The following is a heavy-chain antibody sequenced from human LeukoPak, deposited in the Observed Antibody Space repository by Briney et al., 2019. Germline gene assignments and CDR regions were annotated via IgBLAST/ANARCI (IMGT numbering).Heavy chain of an antibody. Sequence: GESLRLSCAASGFTFSNFAMIWVRQAPGKGLEWGAYISSSGSTIYYADSVKGRFTISRDNAKNSLYLQMNSLRAEDTAVYYCAELGITMIGGVWGKGTTVTISS. CDR2: ISSSGSTI. CDR1: GFTFSNFA. J-gene: IGHJ6*04. V-gene: IGHV3-48*03. CDR3: AELGITMIGGV. D-gene: IGHD3-10*02.